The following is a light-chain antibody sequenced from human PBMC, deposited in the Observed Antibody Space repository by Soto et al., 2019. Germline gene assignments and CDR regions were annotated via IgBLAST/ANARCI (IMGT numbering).Light chain of an antibody. Sequence: QSALTQPRSVSGSPGQADTISCTGTNSDVGNYNFVSWYQHHPGKAPKLMIYDVTKRPSGVPDRFSGSKSGNTASLTISGLQPEDEADYYCCTYAGSFHQFGGGTKLTVL. V-gene: IGLV2-11*01. CDR2: DVT. J-gene: IGLJ3*02. CDR3: CTYAGSFHQ. CDR1: NSDVGNYNF.